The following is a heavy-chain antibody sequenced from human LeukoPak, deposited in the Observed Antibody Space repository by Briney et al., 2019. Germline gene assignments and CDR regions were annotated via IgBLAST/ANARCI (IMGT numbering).Heavy chain of an antibody. CDR1: GFTFSSYS. V-gene: IGHV3-48*04. CDR2: ISSSSSTI. J-gene: IGHJ4*02. CDR3: AREIVVVPAEYYFDY. D-gene: IGHD2-2*01. Sequence: AGGSLRLSCAASGFTFSSYSMNWVRQAPGKGLEWVSYISSSSSTIYYADSVKGRFTISRDNAKNSLYLQMNSLRAEDTAVYYCAREIVVVPAEYYFDYWGQGTLVTVSS.